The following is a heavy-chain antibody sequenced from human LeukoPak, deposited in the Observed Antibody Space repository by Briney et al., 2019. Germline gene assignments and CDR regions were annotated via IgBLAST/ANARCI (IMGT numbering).Heavy chain of an antibody. CDR3: ARGRWLQPDY. Sequence: GGSLRLSCAASGFTFRSYAMHWVRQAPGKGLEWVAAISYDGSNEYYADSVKGRFTLSRDNSKNTLYLQMNSLRAGDTAVYYCARGRWLQPDYWGQGTLVTVSS. D-gene: IGHD5-24*01. CDR2: ISYDGSNE. J-gene: IGHJ4*02. V-gene: IGHV3-30*04. CDR1: GFTFRSYA.